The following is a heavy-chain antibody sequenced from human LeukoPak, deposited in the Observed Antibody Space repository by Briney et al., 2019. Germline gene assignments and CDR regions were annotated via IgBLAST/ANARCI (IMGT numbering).Heavy chain of an antibody. CDR1: GGSISTYF. CDR2: IYFSGST. D-gene: IGHD1-26*01. Sequence: SETLSLTCTVSGGSISTYFWSWIRQPPGKGLEWIGHIYFSGSTNYNPSPKSRVTISVDTSKNQFSLKLSSVTAADTAVYYCARHKSSGTYPLDYWGQGTLVTVSS. J-gene: IGHJ4*02. CDR3: ARHKSSGTYPLDY. V-gene: IGHV4-59*08.